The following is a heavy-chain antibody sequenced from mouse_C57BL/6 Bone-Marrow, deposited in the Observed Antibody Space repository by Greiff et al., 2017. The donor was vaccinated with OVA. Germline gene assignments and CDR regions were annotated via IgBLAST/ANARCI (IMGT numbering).Heavy chain of an antibody. J-gene: IGHJ4*01. V-gene: IGHV1-54*01. Sequence: VQLQQSGAELVRPGTSVKVSCKASGYAFTNYLIEWVKQRPGQGLEWIGVINPGSGGTNYNEKFKGKATLTADKSSSTAYMQLSSLTSEASAVYFCARGDGYAMDYWGQGTSVTVSS. CDR2: INPGSGGT. CDR1: GYAFTNYL. CDR3: ARGDGYAMDY.